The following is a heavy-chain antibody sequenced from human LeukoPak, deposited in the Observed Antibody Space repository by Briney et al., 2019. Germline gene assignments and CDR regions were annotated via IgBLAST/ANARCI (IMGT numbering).Heavy chain of an antibody. CDR2: ISAYNGNT. D-gene: IGHD1-7*01. CDR3: ARDLTGTTSGWFDP. J-gene: IGHJ5*02. V-gene: IGHV1-18*04. Sequence: ASVKVSCKASGYTFTSYGISWVRQAPGQGLEWMGWISAYNGNTNYAQKLQGRVTMTTDTSTSTAYMELSRLRSDDTAVYYCARDLTGTTSGWFDPWGQGTLVTVSS. CDR1: GYTFTSYG.